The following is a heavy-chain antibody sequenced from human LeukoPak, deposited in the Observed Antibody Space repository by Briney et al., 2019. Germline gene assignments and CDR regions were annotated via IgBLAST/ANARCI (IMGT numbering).Heavy chain of an antibody. CDR1: GGSFSGYY. Sequence: SETLSLTCAVYGGSFSGYYWSWIRQPPGKGLEWIGEINHSGSTNYSPSLKSRVTISVDTSKNQFSLKLSSVTAADTAVYYCARRPLGVPAAGFDPWGQGTLVTVSS. CDR2: INHSGST. J-gene: IGHJ5*02. CDR3: ARRPLGVPAAGFDP. V-gene: IGHV4-34*01. D-gene: IGHD2-2*01.